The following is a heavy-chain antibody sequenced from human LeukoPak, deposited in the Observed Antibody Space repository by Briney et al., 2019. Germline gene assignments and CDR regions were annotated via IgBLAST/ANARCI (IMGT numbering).Heavy chain of an antibody. J-gene: IGHJ3*02. CDR3: ARRASIAARQAFDI. CDR1: GYSFTSYW. CDR2: IYPGDADT. D-gene: IGHD6-6*01. Sequence: GESLKISCKGSGYSFTSYWVGWVRQMPGKGLEWMGIIYPGDADTRYSPSFQGQVTISADKSISTAYLQWSSLKASATAMYYCARRASIAARQAFDIWGQGTMVTVSS. V-gene: IGHV5-51*01.